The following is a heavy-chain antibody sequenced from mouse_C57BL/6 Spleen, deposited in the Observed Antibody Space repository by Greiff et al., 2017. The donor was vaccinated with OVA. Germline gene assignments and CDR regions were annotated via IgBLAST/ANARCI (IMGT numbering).Heavy chain of an antibody. Sequence: EVQGVESGGGLVKPGGSLKLSCAASGFTFSSYAMSWVRQTPEKRLEWVATISDGGSYTYYPDNVKGRFTISRDNAKNNLYLQMSHLKAEDTAMYYCARDTTVVATEWYFDVWGTGTTVTVSS. D-gene: IGHD1-1*01. CDR2: ISDGGSYT. CDR3: ARDTTVVATEWYFDV. V-gene: IGHV5-4*01. CDR1: GFTFSSYA. J-gene: IGHJ1*03.